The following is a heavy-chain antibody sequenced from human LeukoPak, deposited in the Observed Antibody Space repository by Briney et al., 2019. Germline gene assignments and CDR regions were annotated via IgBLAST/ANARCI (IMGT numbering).Heavy chain of an antibody. J-gene: IGHJ6*03. CDR1: GGSISSYY. CDR3: ARGGDCSGGSCLPPFFYYYYYMDV. V-gene: IGHV4-4*07. CDR2: IYTSGST. D-gene: IGHD2-15*01. Sequence: SETLSLTPTVSGGSISSYYLSWIRQPAGQGLEWIGRIYTSGSTNYNPSLKSRVTMSVDTSKNQFSLKLSSVTAADTAVYYCARGGDCSGGSCLPPFFYYYYYMDVWGKGTTVTVSS.